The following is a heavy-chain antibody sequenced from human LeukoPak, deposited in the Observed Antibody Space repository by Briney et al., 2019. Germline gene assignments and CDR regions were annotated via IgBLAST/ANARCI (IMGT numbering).Heavy chain of an antibody. V-gene: IGHV3-30-3*01. J-gene: IGHJ4*02. Sequence: GGSLRLSCAASGFTFSSYAMHWVRQAPGKGLEWVAVISYDGGNKYYADSVKGRFTISRDNSKNTLYLQMNSLRAEDTAVYYCARESQPLPFDYWGQGTLVTVSS. CDR2: ISYDGGNK. CDR3: ARESQPLPFDY. CDR1: GFTFSSYA. D-gene: IGHD6-25*01.